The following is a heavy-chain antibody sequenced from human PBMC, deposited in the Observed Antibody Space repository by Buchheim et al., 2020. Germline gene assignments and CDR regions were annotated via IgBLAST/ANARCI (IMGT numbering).Heavy chain of an antibody. Sequence: EVQLLESGGGLVQPGGSLRLSCAASGFTFSSYALNWVRQAPGKGLEWVSTIGSSSGPYYADSVKGRFTISRDNSKNTLYLQMNSLRVEDTAIYYCARGNFPRYWGQGTL. V-gene: IGHV3-23*01. D-gene: IGHD3-16*02. CDR3: ARGNFPRY. J-gene: IGHJ4*02. CDR1: GFTFSSYA. CDR2: IGSSSGP.